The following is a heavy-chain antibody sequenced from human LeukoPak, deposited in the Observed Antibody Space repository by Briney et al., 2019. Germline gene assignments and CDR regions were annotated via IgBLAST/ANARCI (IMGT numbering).Heavy chain of an antibody. D-gene: IGHD5-18*01. CDR3: AKDQGYSYYYLDY. CDR2: INGNGAST. J-gene: IGHJ4*02. V-gene: IGHV3-23*01. CDR1: GFTFNSHA. Sequence: SGGSLRLSCAASGFTFNSHAMSWLRQAPGKGLEWVSGINGNGASTYYSDSVKGRFTISRDNSKNTVYLLMSSLRAEDTAVYYCAKDQGYSYYYLDYWGQGTLVTVSS.